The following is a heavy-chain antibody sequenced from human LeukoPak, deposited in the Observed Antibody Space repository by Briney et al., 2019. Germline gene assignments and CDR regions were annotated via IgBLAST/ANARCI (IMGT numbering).Heavy chain of an antibody. CDR3: ARGDGYSYGYLGY. D-gene: IGHD5-18*01. V-gene: IGHV1-2*02. Sequence: GASVKVSSKAFGYTFTGYYMHWVRQAPGHGLEWMGWINPNSGSRSYAQKFQGRVTMTRDTSISTAYMELSRLKSDDTAVYYCARGDGYSYGYLGYWGQGTLVTVSS. CDR1: GYTFTGYY. CDR2: INPNSGSR. J-gene: IGHJ4*02.